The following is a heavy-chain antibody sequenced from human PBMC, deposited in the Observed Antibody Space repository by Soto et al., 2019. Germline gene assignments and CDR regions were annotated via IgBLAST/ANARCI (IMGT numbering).Heavy chain of an antibody. CDR3: AKGGYCTNGVCYTVWFDP. D-gene: IGHD2-8*01. CDR2: ISGSGGST. CDR1: GFTFSSYA. V-gene: IGHV3-23*01. J-gene: IGHJ5*02. Sequence: EVQLLESGGGLVQPGGSLRLSCAASGFTFSSYAMSWVRQAPGKGLEWVSAISGSGGSTYYADSVKGRFTISRDNSKNTLYLQMNSLRAEDTAVYYCAKGGYCTNGVCYTVWFDPWGQGTLVTVSS.